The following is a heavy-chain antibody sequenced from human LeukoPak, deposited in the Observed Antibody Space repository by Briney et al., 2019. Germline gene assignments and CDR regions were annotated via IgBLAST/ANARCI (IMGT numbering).Heavy chain of an antibody. CDR1: GGSFSGYY. V-gene: IGHV4-34*01. Sequence: SETLSLTCAVYGGSFSGYYWSWIRQPPGKGLEWIGEINHSGSTNYNPSLKSRVTISVDTSKNQFSLKLSSVTAADTAVYYCARVEGGYCSSTSCYAFDIWGQGTMVTVSS. J-gene: IGHJ3*02. D-gene: IGHD2-2*01. CDR2: INHSGST. CDR3: ARVEGGYCSSTSCYAFDI.